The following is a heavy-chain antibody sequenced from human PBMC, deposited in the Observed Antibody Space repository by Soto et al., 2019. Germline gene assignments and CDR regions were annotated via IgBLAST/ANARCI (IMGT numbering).Heavy chain of an antibody. CDR2: ITGSGTTT. J-gene: IGHJ5*02. CDR1: GFPFSSNS. V-gene: IGHV3-48*02. D-gene: IGHD1-1*01. Sequence: GGSLRLSSAASGFPFSSNSVNWVRQAPGKGLEWVSYITGSGTTTRYADSVKGRFTLSRDNAKNSLFLDMNSLTDEDTAVYYCARDLNWAFDHWGRGTLVTVSS. CDR3: ARDLNWAFDH.